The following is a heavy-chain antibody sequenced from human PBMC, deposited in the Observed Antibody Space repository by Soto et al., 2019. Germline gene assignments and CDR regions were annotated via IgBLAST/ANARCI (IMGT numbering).Heavy chain of an antibody. Sequence: EVQLVESGGGLVQPGGSLRLSCAASGFTFSSYAMHWVRQAPGKGLEYVSAISSNGGSTYYANSVKGRFTIARDNSTNTLYLQMGSLRAEDMAVYYCASAYSGTHFDYWGQGTLVTVSS. CDR3: ASAYSGTHFDY. CDR2: ISSNGGST. J-gene: IGHJ4*02. V-gene: IGHV3-64*01. D-gene: IGHD1-26*01. CDR1: GFTFSSYA.